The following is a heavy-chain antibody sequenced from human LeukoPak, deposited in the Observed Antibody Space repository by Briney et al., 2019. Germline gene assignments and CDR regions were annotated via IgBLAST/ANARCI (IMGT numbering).Heavy chain of an antibody. V-gene: IGHV4-38-2*02. Sequence: ASETLSLTCTVSGYSISSGYYWGWIRQPPGKGLEWIGSIYHSGSTYYNPSLKSRVTISVDTSKNQFSLKLSSVTAADTAVYYCAREGRNYYDSRGYGYWGQGTLVTVSS. D-gene: IGHD3-22*01. CDR2: IYHSGST. J-gene: IGHJ4*02. CDR1: GYSISSGYY. CDR3: AREGRNYYDSRGYGY.